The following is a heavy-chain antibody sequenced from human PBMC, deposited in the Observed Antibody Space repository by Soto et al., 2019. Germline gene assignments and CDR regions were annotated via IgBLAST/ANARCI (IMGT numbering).Heavy chain of an antibody. CDR1: GFTFSSYA. Sequence: GGSLRLSCAASGFTFSSYAMSWVRQAPGKGLEWVSAISGSGGSTYYADSVKGRFTISRDNSKNTLYLQMNSLRAEDTAVYYCAKDTGIAVAANWFDPWGQGTLVTVSS. D-gene: IGHD6-19*01. V-gene: IGHV3-23*01. CDR3: AKDTGIAVAANWFDP. CDR2: ISGSGGST. J-gene: IGHJ5*02.